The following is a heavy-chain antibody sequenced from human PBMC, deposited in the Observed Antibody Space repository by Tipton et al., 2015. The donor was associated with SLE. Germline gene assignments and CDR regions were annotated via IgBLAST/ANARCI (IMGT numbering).Heavy chain of an antibody. J-gene: IGHJ4*02. V-gene: IGHV3-23*01. CDR3: AKGGITVAPEY. Sequence: SLRLSCAASGFTFSGYSMSWVRQAPGKGLDWISSISGGGDYTHYADSVKGRFTISRDSSKNTVYLQMDSLRVEDTAVYYCAKGGITVAPEYWGQGTLVTVSS. CDR2: ISGGGDYT. CDR1: GFTFSGYS. D-gene: IGHD4-23*01.